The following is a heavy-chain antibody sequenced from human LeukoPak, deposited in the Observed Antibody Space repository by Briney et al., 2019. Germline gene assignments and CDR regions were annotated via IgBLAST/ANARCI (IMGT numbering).Heavy chain of an antibody. CDR3: ARDPSGSGWND. V-gene: IGHV4-30-4*08. J-gene: IGHJ4*02. CDR1: GGSISSGDYD. D-gene: IGHD6-19*01. CDR2: IYYSGST. Sequence: SETLSLTCTVSGGSISSGDYDWSWIRQPPGKGLEWIGYIYYSGSTYYNPSLKSRVTISVDTSKNQFSLKLSSVTAADTAVYYCARDPSGSGWNDWGQGTLVTVSS.